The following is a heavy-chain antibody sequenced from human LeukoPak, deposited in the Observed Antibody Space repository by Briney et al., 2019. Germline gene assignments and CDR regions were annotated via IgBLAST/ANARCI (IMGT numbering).Heavy chain of an antibody. CDR1: GFTFTTYW. D-gene: IGHD3-9*01. CDR2: IRYDGSNK. CDR3: AKDTRTSYYDILTGYLPD. J-gene: IGHJ4*02. V-gene: IGHV3-30*02. Sequence: GGSLRLSCAASGFTFTTYWMTWVRQAPGKGLEWVAFIRYDGSNKYYADSVKGRFTISRDNSKNTLYLQMNSLRAEDTAVYYCAKDTRTSYYDILTGYLPDWGQGTLVTVSS.